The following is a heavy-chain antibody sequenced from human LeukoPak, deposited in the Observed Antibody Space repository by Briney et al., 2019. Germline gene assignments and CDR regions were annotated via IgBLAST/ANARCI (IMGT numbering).Heavy chain of an antibody. CDR1: GDSISSGDYY. CDR2: IHPSGST. CDR3: ARLKGDIVVVPAAIGKVYMDV. J-gene: IGHJ6*03. D-gene: IGHD2-2*01. Sequence: SETLSLTCTVSGDSISSGDYYWSWIRQAPGKGLQWIGYIHPSGSTYYSPSLKSRVTISVDRSKNQFSLKLSSVTAADTAVYYCARLKGDIVVVPAAIGKVYMDVWGKGTTVTVSS. V-gene: IGHV4-30-2*01.